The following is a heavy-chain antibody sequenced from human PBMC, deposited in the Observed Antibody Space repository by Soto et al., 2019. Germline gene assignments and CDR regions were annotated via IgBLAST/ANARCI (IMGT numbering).Heavy chain of an antibody. CDR3: TRGTPVTTGPFDP. J-gene: IGHJ5*02. CDR2: INPRVGTT. CDR1: GYTFTDYF. V-gene: IGHV1-46*03. Sequence: GASVKVSCKASGYTFTDYFMHWVRQAPGQGLEWMGIINPRVGTTTYAQRFQGRVTMTRDTSTTTVYMELSSLRSADTAVYYCTRGTPVTTGPFDPWGQGTLVTVSS. D-gene: IGHD4-17*01.